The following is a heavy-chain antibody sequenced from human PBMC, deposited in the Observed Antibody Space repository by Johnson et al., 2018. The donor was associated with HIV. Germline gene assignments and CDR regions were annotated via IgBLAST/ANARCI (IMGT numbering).Heavy chain of an antibody. CDR3: ARGSRFTYDNDDVYLLQVRWFSFCLLSRGPASSVLVLGDNVRGLLGLRWAM. J-gene: IGHJ1*01. D-gene: IGHD3-10*02. CDR2: ISFDGGKK. Sequence: QVQLVESGGGVVQPGRSLRLSCTAFGFTFRTYGMHWVRQAPGKGLEWVAGISFDGGKKYYADSVWGLFTISRDNSKNTLYLEMNSLRAEDTAVYYCARGSRFTYDNDDVYLLQVRWFSFCLLSRGPASSVLVLGDNVRGLLGLRWAMWG. CDR1: GFTFRTYG. V-gene: IGHV3-30*03.